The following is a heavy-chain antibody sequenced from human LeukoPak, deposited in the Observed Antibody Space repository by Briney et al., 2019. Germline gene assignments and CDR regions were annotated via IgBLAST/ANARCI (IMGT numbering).Heavy chain of an antibody. D-gene: IGHD2-2*01. CDR1: GYTFTGYY. CDR3: AREGCSSSSCRDGFDI. Sequence: ASVKVSCKASGYTFTGYYIHWLRQAPGQGPEWMGRINPKSGATNSAQSFQGRVTMTRDTSISTAYMELSRLRSDDTAVFYCAREGCSSSSCRDGFDIWGRGTMVTVSS. CDR2: INPKSGAT. V-gene: IGHV1-2*06. J-gene: IGHJ3*02.